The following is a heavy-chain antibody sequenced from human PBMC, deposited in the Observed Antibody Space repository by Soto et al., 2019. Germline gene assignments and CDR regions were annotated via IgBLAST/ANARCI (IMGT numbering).Heavy chain of an antibody. Sequence: QVQLVQSGAEVKKPGSSVKVSCKASGGTFSSYAISWVRQAPGQGLEWMGGLIPIFGTANYAQKFQGRVTITADESTSTAYMELSSLRSEDTAVYYCASALGGQLEDHGNYGMDVWGQGTTVTVSS. V-gene: IGHV1-69*01. CDR3: ASALGGQLEDHGNYGMDV. D-gene: IGHD1-1*01. J-gene: IGHJ6*02. CDR2: LIPIFGTA. CDR1: GGTFSSYA.